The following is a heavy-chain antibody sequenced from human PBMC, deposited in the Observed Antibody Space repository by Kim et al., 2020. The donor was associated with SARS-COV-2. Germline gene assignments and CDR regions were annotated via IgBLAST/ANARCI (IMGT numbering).Heavy chain of an antibody. Sequence: GGSLRLSCAASDFIFSYHAMSWVRQAPGKGLEWLSVISGSGGSTYYADSVKGRFTISRDNSKNTVYLQMNSLRGDDTAVYYCAKGYCDSGNYYTLDYRGQGTLVTVSS. CDR1: DFIFSYHA. V-gene: IGHV3-23*01. CDR3: AKGYCDSGNYYTLDY. D-gene: IGHD3-10*01. CDR2: ISGSGGST. J-gene: IGHJ4*02.